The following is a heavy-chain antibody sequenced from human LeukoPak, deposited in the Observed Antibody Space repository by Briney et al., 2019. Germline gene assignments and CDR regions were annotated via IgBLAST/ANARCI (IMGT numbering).Heavy chain of an antibody. Sequence: GRSLRLSCAASGFTFSSYAMHWVRQAPGKGLEWVAVISYDGSNKYYADSVKGRFTISRDNSKNTLYLQMNSLRAEGTAVYYCARDSYDSSGYYYYWGQGTLVTVSS. D-gene: IGHD3-22*01. CDR3: ARDSYDSSGYYYY. CDR2: ISYDGSNK. V-gene: IGHV3-30*04. J-gene: IGHJ4*02. CDR1: GFTFSSYA.